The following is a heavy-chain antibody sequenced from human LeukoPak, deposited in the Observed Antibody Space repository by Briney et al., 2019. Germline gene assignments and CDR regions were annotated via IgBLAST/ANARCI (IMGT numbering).Heavy chain of an antibody. Sequence: GGSLRLSCVTSGFTFSNHAMHWVRQGPGKGLEWVVVISDDGSSKFYADSVKGRFTIFRDNSKNTLFLQINSLRPEDTAVYYCARVDDLDAFDMWGQGTLVTVSS. CDR1: GFTFSNHA. CDR3: ARVDDLDAFDM. CDR2: ISDDGSSK. D-gene: IGHD2-2*03. J-gene: IGHJ3*02. V-gene: IGHV3-30*04.